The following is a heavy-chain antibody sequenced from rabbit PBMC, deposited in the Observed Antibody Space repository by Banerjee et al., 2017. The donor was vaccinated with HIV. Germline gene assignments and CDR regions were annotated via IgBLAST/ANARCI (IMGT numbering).Heavy chain of an antibody. CDR3: ARDKAASDGYGSFNL. J-gene: IGHJ4*01. V-gene: IGHV1S40*01. CDR2: IYAGSSDYT. D-gene: IGHD6-1*01. CDR1: GFSFSSSYW. Sequence: QSLEESGGDLVKPGASLTLTCTASGFSFSSSYWISWVRQAPGKGLEWIACIYAGSSDYTYYATWAKGRFTISKTSSTTVTLQMTSLTAADTATYFCARDKAASDGYGSFNLWGPGTLVTVS.